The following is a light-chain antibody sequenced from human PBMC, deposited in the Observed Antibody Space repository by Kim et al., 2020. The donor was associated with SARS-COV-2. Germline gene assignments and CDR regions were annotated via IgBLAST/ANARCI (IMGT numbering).Light chain of an antibody. CDR1: QSFLYSSNNKNF. CDR3: QQYYSTPFT. Sequence: ATINCKSSQSFLYSSNNKNFLAWYRQKPGQPPKLLIYWASTRESGVPDRFSGSGSGTDFTLTISSLQAEDVAVYYCQQYYSTPFTFGPGTKVDIK. V-gene: IGKV4-1*01. J-gene: IGKJ3*01. CDR2: WAS.